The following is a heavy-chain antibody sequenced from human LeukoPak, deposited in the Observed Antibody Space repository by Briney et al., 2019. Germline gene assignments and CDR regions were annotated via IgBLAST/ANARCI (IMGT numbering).Heavy chain of an antibody. J-gene: IGHJ4*02. V-gene: IGHV4-34*01. CDR3: ARLEIRGYFDY. Sequence: SETLSLTCAVYGGSFSGYYWSWIRQPPGKGLEWIGEINHSGSTNYNPSLKSRVTISVDTSKNQFSLKLSSVTAADTAVYYCARLEIRGYFDYWGQGTLVTVSS. CDR1: GGSFSGYY. CDR2: INHSGST. D-gene: IGHD5-24*01.